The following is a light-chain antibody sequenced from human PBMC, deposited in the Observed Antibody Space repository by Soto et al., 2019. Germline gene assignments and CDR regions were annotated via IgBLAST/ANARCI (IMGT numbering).Light chain of an antibody. CDR3: ASYTRTTTLV. V-gene: IGLV2-14*02. J-gene: IGLJ2*01. CDR2: EAT. CDR1: SNDVGRYNL. Sequence: QSALTQPASVSGSPGQSITISCTGTSNDVGRYNLVSWYQHHPGKAPKLIIYEATKRPSGISYRFSGSKSGNTASLTISGLQAEDEADYYCASYTRTTTLVFGGGTKLTVL.